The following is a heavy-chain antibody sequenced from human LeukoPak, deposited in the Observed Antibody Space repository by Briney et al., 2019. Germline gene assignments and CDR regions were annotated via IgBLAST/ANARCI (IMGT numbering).Heavy chain of an antibody. J-gene: IGHJ3*02. CDR3: ATADRGAFDI. CDR2: ISRSSSTI. V-gene: IGHV3-48*01. Sequence: GGCLRLSCAVSGFTFSWYSMNWVRQAPGKGLEWLSYISRSSSTIYYADSVKGRFTISRDNAKNSLYLHVNSLRVDDTAVYYCATADRGAFDIWGQGTMVIVSS. CDR1: GFTFSWYS.